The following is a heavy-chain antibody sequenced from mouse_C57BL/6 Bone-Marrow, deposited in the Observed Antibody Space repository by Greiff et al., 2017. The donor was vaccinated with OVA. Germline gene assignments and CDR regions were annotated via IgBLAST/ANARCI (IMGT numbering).Heavy chain of an antibody. CDR2: INYDGSST. CDR1: GFTFSDYY. Sequence: EVQLVESEGGLVQPGSSMKLSCTASGFTFSDYYMAWVRQVPEKGLEWVGNINYDGSSTCYLDSLKSRFIISGNNAKNILYLQMSSLKSEDTATDYCAREGYYGSRDWYFDVWGTGTTVTVSS. V-gene: IGHV5-16*01. CDR3: AREGYYGSRDWYFDV. D-gene: IGHD1-1*01. J-gene: IGHJ1*03.